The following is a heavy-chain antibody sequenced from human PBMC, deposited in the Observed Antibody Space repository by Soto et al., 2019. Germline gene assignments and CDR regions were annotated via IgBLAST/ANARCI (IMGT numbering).Heavy chain of an antibody. Sequence: GGSLRLSCEASGFTFRCFGMHWVRQDPGKGLEWVAVIWYDGSKKYYADCVKGRFTISRDNSKNALYLQMNSLRAEDTAVYYCARGRGGSYGGNSAHFDIWGQGTLVTVSS. CDR2: IWYDGSKK. CDR3: ARGRGGSYGGNSAHFDI. D-gene: IGHD4-17*01. V-gene: IGHV3-33*01. CDR1: GFTFRCFG. J-gene: IGHJ3*02.